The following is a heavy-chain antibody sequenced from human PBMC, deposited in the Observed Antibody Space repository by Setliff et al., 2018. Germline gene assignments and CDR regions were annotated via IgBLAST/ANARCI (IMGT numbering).Heavy chain of an antibody. CDR3: ARDVFDFRTGQAGP. CDR2: INQGGSDQ. J-gene: IGHJ5*02. V-gene: IGHV3-7*01. D-gene: IGHD3-3*01. CDR1: GFTFSSLW. Sequence: PGGSLRLSCAASGFTFSSLWMSWVRQAPGKGLEWVANINQGGSDQFYVESVKGRFTISRDNAKNSLYLQMNSLRVEDTAVYYCARDVFDFRTGQAGPWGQGTLV.